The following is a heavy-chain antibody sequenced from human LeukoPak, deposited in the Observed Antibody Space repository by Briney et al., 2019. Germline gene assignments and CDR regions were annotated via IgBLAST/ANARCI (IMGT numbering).Heavy chain of an antibody. V-gene: IGHV4-59*01. D-gene: IGHD3-16*02. CDR2: IYYSGST. CDR1: GGSISSYY. J-gene: IGHJ4*02. CDR3: ARINYDYVWGSYRYTFDY. Sequence: SETLSLTCTVSGGSISSYYWSWIRQPPGKGLEWIGYIYYSGSTNYNPSLKSRVTISVDTSKNQFSLKLSFVTGADTAVYYCARINYDYVWGSYRYTFDYWGQGTLVTVSS.